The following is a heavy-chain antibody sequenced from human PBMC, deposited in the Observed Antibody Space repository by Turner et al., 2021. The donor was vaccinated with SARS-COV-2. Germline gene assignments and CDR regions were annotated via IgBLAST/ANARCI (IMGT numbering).Heavy chain of an antibody. CDR3: ARGPSYGDYEY. CDR2: ISAYNGYT. J-gene: IGHJ4*02. V-gene: IGHV1-18*01. D-gene: IGHD4-17*01. CDR1: GYTFTSYG. Sequence: QVQLVQFGAEVCKPGASVTVSCKASGYTFTSYGLSWVRQAPGQGLEWLGWISAYNGYTNLAQKFQGRVTMTTDTSTRTASLELRSLTSDDTAVYYCARGPSYGDYEYWGQGTLITVSS.